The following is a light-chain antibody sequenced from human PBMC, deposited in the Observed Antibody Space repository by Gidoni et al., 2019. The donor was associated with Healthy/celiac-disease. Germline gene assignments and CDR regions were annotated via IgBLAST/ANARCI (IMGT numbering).Light chain of an antibody. CDR2: AAS. Sequence: DIQMTQSPSSLSSSVGDRVTITCRASQSISSYLNWYKQKPWKAPKLLIYAASSLQSGVPSRFSGSGSGTDFTLTISSLQPEDFATYYCQQSYSTPWTFGQGTKVEIK. V-gene: IGKV1-39*01. CDR1: QSISSY. CDR3: QQSYSTPWT. J-gene: IGKJ1*01.